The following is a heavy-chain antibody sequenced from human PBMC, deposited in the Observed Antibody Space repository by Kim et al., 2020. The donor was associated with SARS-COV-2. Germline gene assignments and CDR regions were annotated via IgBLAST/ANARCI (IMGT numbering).Heavy chain of an antibody. V-gene: IGHV4-34*01. CDR2: INHSGST. Sequence: SETLSLTCAVYGGSFSGYYWSWIRQPPGKGLEWIGEINHSGSTNYNPSLKSRVTISVDTSKNQFSLKLSSVTAADTAVYYCARADYHQLCSGGSCYSGAFDYWGQGTLVTVSS. D-gene: IGHD2-15*01. CDR3: ARADYHQLCSGGSCYSGAFDY. J-gene: IGHJ4*02. CDR1: GGSFSGYY.